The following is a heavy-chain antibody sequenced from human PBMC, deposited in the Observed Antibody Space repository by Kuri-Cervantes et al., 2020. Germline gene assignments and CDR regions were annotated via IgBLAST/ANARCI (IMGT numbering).Heavy chain of an antibody. CDR1: GFTFSSYW. CDR3: ARDHRGSGWYRDAFDI. V-gene: IGHV3-7*01. D-gene: IGHD6-19*01. Sequence: GGSLRPSCAASGFTFSSYWMTWVRQAPGKGLEWVANIKQDGSEKYYVDSVRGRFTISRDNAKNSLYLQMTSLRAEDTAVYYCARDHRGSGWYRDAFDIWGQGTMVTVSS. CDR2: IKQDGSEK. J-gene: IGHJ3*02.